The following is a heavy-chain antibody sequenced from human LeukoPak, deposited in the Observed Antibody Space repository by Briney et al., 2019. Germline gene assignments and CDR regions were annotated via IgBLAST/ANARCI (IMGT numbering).Heavy chain of an antibody. CDR3: VKVATLDD. CDR2: ISPSGSTT. CDR1: GFILSDYY. Sequence: PGGSLRLSCAASGFILSDYYMSWIRQAPGKGLEWVSYISPSGSTTYYADSVKGRFTISRDNSKNTLYLEMNSLRAEDTALYYCVKVATLDDWGQGTLVTVSS. J-gene: IGHJ4*02. D-gene: IGHD2-15*01. V-gene: IGHV3-11*04.